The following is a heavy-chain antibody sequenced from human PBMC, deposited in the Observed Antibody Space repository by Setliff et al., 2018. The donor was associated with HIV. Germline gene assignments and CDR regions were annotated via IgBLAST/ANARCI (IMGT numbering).Heavy chain of an antibody. V-gene: IGHV4-61*02. CDR2: VYFSGST. CDR3: ARGFGSLDP. CDR1: GASITSGIYY. Sequence: SETLSLTCSVSGASITSGIYYWAWIRQPAGKGLEFIGRVYFSGSTNYNPSLKSRVTISQDTSKNRFSLNLRSVTAADTAVYYCARGFGSLDPWGKGTLVTVSS. J-gene: IGHJ5*02. D-gene: IGHD1-26*01.